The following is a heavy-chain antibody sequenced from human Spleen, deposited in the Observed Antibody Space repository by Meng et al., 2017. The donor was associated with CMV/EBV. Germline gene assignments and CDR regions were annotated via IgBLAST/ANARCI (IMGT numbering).Heavy chain of an antibody. Sequence: CKASGGTFSSYAISWVRQAPGQGLEWMGGIIPIFGTANYAQKFQGRVTITTDESTSTAYMELSSLRSEDTAVYYCARGRVTGTVLIDYWGQGTLDTVSS. D-gene: IGHD1-1*01. CDR3: ARGRVTGTVLIDY. CDR2: IIPIFGTA. CDR1: GGTFSSYA. V-gene: IGHV1-69*05. J-gene: IGHJ4*02.